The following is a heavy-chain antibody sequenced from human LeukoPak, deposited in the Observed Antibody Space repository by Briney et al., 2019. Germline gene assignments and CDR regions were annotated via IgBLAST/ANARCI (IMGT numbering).Heavy chain of an antibody. D-gene: IGHD3-22*01. CDR3: ARHDTMIVVVTPNGAFDI. Sequence: SGTLSLTCAVYGGSFSGYYWSWIRQPPGKGLEWIGEINHSGSTNYNPSLKSRVTISVDTSKNQFSLKLSSVTAADTAVYYCARHDTMIVVVTPNGAFDIWGQGTMVTVSS. V-gene: IGHV4-34*01. J-gene: IGHJ3*02. CDR1: GGSFSGYY. CDR2: INHSGST.